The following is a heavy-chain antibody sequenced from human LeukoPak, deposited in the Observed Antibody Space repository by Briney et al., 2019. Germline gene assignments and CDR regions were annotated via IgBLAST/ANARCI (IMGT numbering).Heavy chain of an antibody. J-gene: IGHJ4*02. CDR1: GGSISSYY. CDR3: ARDCSTAGWHDY. V-gene: IGHV4-59*01. CDR2: IYYSGNT. D-gene: IGHD2-2*01. Sequence: SETLSLTCTVSGGSISSYYWSWIRQPPGKGLEWIGYIYYSGNTNYNPSLKSRVTMSVDTSKNQFFLRLSSVTAADTAVYYCARDCSTAGWHDYWGQGTLVTVSS.